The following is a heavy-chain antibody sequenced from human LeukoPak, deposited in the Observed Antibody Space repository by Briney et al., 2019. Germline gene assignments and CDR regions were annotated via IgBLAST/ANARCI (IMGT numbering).Heavy chain of an antibody. CDR2: MNPNSGNT. Sequence: ASVKVSCKASGYTFTSYDINWVRQATGQGLERMGWMNPNSGNTGYAQKFQGRVTMTRNTSISTAYMELSSLRSEDTAVYYCARAYNWNQDRGLRYWGQGTLVTVSS. V-gene: IGHV1-8*01. D-gene: IGHD1-20*01. J-gene: IGHJ4*02. CDR1: GYTFTSYD. CDR3: ARAYNWNQDRGLRY.